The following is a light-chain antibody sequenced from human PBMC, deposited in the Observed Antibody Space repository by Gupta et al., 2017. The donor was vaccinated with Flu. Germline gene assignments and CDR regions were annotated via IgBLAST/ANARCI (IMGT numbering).Light chain of an antibody. CDR3: QQYNDWPSWT. Sequence: EIVMTQSPATLSASPGESATLSCRASQSISANLAWYQQKSGQAPRLLIYGASTRATGIPARFSGSGSGTEFTLTLTSLHSEDFAIYYCQQYNDWPSWTFGQGTRVEIK. J-gene: IGKJ1*01. V-gene: IGKV3-15*01. CDR1: QSISAN. CDR2: GAS.